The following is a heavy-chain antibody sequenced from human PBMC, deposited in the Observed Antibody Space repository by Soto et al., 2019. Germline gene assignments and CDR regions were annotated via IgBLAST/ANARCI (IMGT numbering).Heavy chain of an antibody. V-gene: IGHV3-7*01. CDR3: ARSIAARLNWFDP. CDR2: IKQDGSEK. D-gene: IGHD6-6*01. J-gene: IGHJ5*02. CDR1: GFTFSSYW. Sequence: EVQLVESGGGLVQPGGSLRLSCAASGFTFSSYWMSWVRQAPGKGLEWVANIKQDGSEKYYVDSVKGRFTISRDNAKNSLYLQMNSRSAEDTAVYYCARSIAARLNWFDPWGQGTLVTVSS.